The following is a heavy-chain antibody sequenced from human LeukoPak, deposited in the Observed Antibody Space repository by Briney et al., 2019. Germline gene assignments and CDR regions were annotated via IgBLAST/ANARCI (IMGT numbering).Heavy chain of an antibody. Sequence: SGGSLRLSCAASGFTFSRYWMSWVRQAPGKGLEWVANINQDGSEKYYVDSVKGRFTISRDNAKNSLYLQMNSLRAEDTAVYYCASLWFGDPYYYYGMDVWGQGTTVTVSS. D-gene: IGHD3-10*01. CDR2: INQDGSEK. CDR3: ASLWFGDPYYYYGMDV. CDR1: GFTFSRYW. V-gene: IGHV3-7*01. J-gene: IGHJ6*02.